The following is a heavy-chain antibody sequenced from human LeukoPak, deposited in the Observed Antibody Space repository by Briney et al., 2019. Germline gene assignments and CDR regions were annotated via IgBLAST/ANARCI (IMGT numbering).Heavy chain of an antibody. Sequence: SETLSLTCTVSGGSTSSGSYYWSWIRQPAGKGLEWIGRIYTSGSTNYNPSLKSRVTISVDTSENQFSLKLSSVTAADTAVYYCARGVVIQRNWFDPWGQGTLVTVSS. CDR2: IYTSGST. CDR1: GGSTSSGSYY. D-gene: IGHD3-22*01. CDR3: ARGVVIQRNWFDP. V-gene: IGHV4-61*02. J-gene: IGHJ5*02.